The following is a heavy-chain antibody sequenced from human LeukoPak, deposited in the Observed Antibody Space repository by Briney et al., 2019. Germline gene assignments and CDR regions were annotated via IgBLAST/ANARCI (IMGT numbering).Heavy chain of an antibody. CDR2: IKRDGGEK. CDR1: TFTFTPGW. Sequence: GGPLRLSCEASTFTFTPGWMSWVRQAPGKGLEWVAMIKRDGGEKHYVDSVKGRFTISRDNAKKSLYLQMDSLRDEDTAVYYCASLDTAHPSGVYWGQGTLVTVSS. D-gene: IGHD5-18*01. V-gene: IGHV3-7*01. CDR3: ASLDTAHPSGVY. J-gene: IGHJ4*02.